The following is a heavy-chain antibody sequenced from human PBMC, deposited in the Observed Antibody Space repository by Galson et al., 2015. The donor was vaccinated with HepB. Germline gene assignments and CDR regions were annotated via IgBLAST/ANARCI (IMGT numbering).Heavy chain of an antibody. V-gene: IGHV1-3*01. J-gene: IGHJ3*02. Sequence: SVKVSCKASGYTFPRHAIHWVRQAPGQRLEWMGWINVGNGNTKSSQQFQGRLTVTRDISASTAYMELSSLKSEDTAVYYCAREAATGYPYGTFDIWGQGTLVTVSS. CDR1: GYTFPRHA. CDR2: INVGNGNT. CDR3: AREAATGYPYGTFDI. D-gene: IGHD3-10*01.